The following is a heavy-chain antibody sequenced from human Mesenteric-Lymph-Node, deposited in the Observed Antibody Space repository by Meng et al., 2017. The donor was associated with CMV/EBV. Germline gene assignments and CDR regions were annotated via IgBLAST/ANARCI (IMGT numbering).Heavy chain of an antibody. Sequence: GESLKVSCKASGYTFNTYDINWVRQAPGQGLEWMGFINPSGGSTTYARKFQGRVAMARDTSTTTVYMELSSLRSEDTAVYYCARGPIDYWGQGTLVTVSS. V-gene: IGHV1-46*02. CDR1: GYTFNTYD. J-gene: IGHJ4*02. CDR2: INPSGGST. CDR3: ARGPIDY.